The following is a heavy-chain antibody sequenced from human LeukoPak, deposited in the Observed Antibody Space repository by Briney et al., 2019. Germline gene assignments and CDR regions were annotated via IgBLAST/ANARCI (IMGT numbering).Heavy chain of an antibody. CDR3: ARDLRGYSGYDYRYFDY. V-gene: IGHV4-59*01. D-gene: IGHD5-12*01. J-gene: IGHJ4*02. CDR1: GGSISSYY. Sequence: SETLSLTCTVSGGSISSYYWSWIRQPPGKGLEWNGYIYYSGSTNYNPSLKSRVTISVDTSKNQFSLKLSSVTAADTAVYYCARDLRGYSGYDYRYFDYWGQGTLVTVSS. CDR2: IYYSGST.